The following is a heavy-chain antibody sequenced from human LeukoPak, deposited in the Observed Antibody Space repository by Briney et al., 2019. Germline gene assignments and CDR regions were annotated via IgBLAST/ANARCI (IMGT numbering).Heavy chain of an antibody. D-gene: IGHD2-21*02. Sequence: GGSLRLSCAASGYSFSTDWMHWVRQAPGKGLVWVARIKSDVRNTDYAASVEGRFTISRDDANNILYLQVNNLRVEDTAVYYCTAIRPDYWGQGTVVTVSS. V-gene: IGHV3-74*01. CDR2: IKSDVRNT. CDR3: TAIRPDY. CDR1: GYSFSTDW. J-gene: IGHJ4*02.